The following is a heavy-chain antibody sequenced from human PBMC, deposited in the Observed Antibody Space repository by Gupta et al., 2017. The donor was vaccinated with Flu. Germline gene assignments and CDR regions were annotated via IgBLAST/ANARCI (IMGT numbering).Heavy chain of an antibody. Sequence: QVQLQQWGAGLLKPSETLSLTCAVYGGSFSGYYWSWIRQPPGKGLEWIGEINHSGSTNYNPSLKSRVTISVDTSKNQFSLKLSSVTAADTAVYYCARDGAVAGVGFDYWGQGTLVTVSS. CDR3: ARDGAVAGVGFDY. CDR1: GGSFSGYY. V-gene: IGHV4-34*01. CDR2: INHSGST. D-gene: IGHD6-19*01. J-gene: IGHJ4*02.